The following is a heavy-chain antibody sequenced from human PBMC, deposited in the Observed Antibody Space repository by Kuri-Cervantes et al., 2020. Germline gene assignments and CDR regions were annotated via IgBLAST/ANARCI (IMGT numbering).Heavy chain of an antibody. V-gene: IGHV4-59*08. CDR3: ARGGYYYDSRVDY. J-gene: IGHJ4*02. CDR2: IYYSGST. D-gene: IGHD3-22*01. CDR1: GGSISSYY. Sequence: SETLSLTCTVSGGSISSYYWSWIRQPPRKGLEWIGYIYYSGSTNYNPSLKSRVTISVDTSKNQFSLKLSSVTAADTAVYYCARGGYYYDSRVDYWGQGTLVTVSS.